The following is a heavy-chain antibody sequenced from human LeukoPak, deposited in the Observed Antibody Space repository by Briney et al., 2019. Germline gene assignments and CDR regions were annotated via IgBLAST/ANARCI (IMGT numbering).Heavy chain of an antibody. CDR2: IYSGGST. J-gene: IGHJ4*02. CDR3: VRTPGGSGNFFDY. Sequence: GGSLRLSCAASGFTVSRDYMSWVRQAPRKGLEWVSIIYSGGSTYYADSVKGRFTISRDNSKGTLYLQMNSLRAEDTAVYYCVRTPGGSGNFFDYWAREPWSPSPQ. D-gene: IGHD3-10*01. CDR1: GFTVSRDY. V-gene: IGHV3-53*01.